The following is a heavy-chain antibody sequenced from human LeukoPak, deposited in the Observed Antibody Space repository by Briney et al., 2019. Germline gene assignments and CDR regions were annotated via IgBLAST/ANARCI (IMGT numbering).Heavy chain of an antibody. J-gene: IGHJ4*02. D-gene: IGHD1-26*01. CDR1: GGSIGNFC. Sequence: PSETLSLTCTVSGGSIGNFCWSWIRQSPGEGLEWIGFIYENGRTSYNPSLESRVTISVDMSKNQFSLRLTSMTAADTAVYYCARDWELGHWGRGILVTVTS. CDR3: ARDWELGH. V-gene: IGHV4-59*01. CDR2: IYENGRT.